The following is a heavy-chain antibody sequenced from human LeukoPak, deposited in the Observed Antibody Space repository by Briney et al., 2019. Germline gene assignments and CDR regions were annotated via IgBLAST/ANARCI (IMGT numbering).Heavy chain of an antibody. CDR3: ARGAITISNAQPFDY. CDR2: INPNSGGT. D-gene: IGHD3-3*01. Sequence: GASVKVSCKASGYTFTGYYMHWVRQAPGQGPEWMGWINPNSGGTNYAQKFQGRVTMTRDTSISIAYMELSRLRSDDTAVYYCARGAITISNAQPFDYWGQGTLVTVSS. V-gene: IGHV1-2*02. CDR1: GYTFTGYY. J-gene: IGHJ4*02.